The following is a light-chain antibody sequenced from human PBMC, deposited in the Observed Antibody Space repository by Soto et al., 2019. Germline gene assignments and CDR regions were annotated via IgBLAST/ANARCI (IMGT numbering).Light chain of an antibody. Sequence: EIVLTQSPGTLSLSPGERATLSCRASQSVSSSYLAWYQQKPGQAPRLLIYGISSRATAIPDRFSGSGSGTDFTLTISRLEPEDFAVYYCQQYGSSSWTFAQGTKVAIK. CDR1: QSVSSSY. CDR2: GIS. J-gene: IGKJ1*01. CDR3: QQYGSSSWT. V-gene: IGKV3-20*01.